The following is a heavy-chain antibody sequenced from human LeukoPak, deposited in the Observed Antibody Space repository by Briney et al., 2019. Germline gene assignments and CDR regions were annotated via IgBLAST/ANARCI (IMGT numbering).Heavy chain of an antibody. CDR1: GFTFRSNS. J-gene: IGHJ3*02. D-gene: IGHD3-22*01. Sequence: GGSLRLSCAASGFTFRSNSMHWVRQAPGKGLGWVSYISSTSSTIYYADSVKGRFTISRDNAKNSLYLQMNSLRDEDTAVYYCARAAPYYYDSSGYSAFDSWGQGTMVTVSA. V-gene: IGHV3-48*02. CDR2: ISSTSSTI. CDR3: ARAAPYYYDSSGYSAFDS.